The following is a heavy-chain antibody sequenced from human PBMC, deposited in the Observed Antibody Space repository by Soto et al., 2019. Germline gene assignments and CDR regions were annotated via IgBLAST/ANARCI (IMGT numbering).Heavy chain of an antibody. CDR2: IYHSGSN. Sequence: QVQLQESGPGLVKPSGTLSLTCAVSSASISSNHWWSWVRQPPGQGLEWIGEIYHSGSNNYNPSLKSRVTISIDTYKNQVSLTLTSVTAADTAVYFCAACTVFRLDYWGQGTLVTVSS. V-gene: IGHV4-4*02. J-gene: IGHJ4*02. D-gene: IGHD4-17*01. CDR3: AACTVFRLDY. CDR1: SASISSNHW.